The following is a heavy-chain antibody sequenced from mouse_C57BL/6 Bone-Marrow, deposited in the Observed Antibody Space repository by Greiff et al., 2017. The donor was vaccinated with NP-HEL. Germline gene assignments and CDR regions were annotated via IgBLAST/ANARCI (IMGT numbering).Heavy chain of an antibody. J-gene: IGHJ1*03. CDR2: INPSTGGT. V-gene: IGHV1-42*01. CDR1: GYSFTGYY. D-gene: IGHD1-1*01. CDR3: ARGEGIGSSYWYFDV. Sequence: VQLQQSGPELVKPGASVKISCKASGYSFTGYYMNWVKQSPEKSLEWIGEINPSTGGTTYNQKFKAKATLTVDKSSSTAYMQLKSLTSEDSAVYYCARGEGIGSSYWYFDVWGTGTTVTVSS.